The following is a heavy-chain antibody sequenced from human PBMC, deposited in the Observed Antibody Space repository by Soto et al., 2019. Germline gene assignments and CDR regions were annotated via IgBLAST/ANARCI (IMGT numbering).Heavy chain of an antibody. J-gene: IGHJ3*02. CDR2: IYPGDSDT. Sequence: PGESLKISCKGSGYSFTSYWIGWVRQMPGKGLEWMGIIYPGDSDTRYSPSFQGQVTISADKSISTAYLQWSSLKASDTAMYYCARHPDIVVVPAAPGTAAAGNPDSAFDIWGQGTMVTVSS. CDR3: ARHPDIVVVPAAPGTAAAGNPDSAFDI. V-gene: IGHV5-51*01. D-gene: IGHD2-2*01. CDR1: GYSFTSYW.